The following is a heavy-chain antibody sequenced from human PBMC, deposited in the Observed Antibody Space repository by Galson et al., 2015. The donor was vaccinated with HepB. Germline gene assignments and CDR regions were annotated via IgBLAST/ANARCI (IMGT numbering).Heavy chain of an antibody. V-gene: IGHV3-48*01. D-gene: IGHD2-21*01. CDR1: GFTFSSYS. CDR2: ISSSSSTI. Sequence: SLRLSCAASGFTFSSYSMNWVRQAPGKGLEWVSYISSSSSTIYYADSVKGRFTISRDNAKNSLYLQMNSLRAEDTAVYYCARVGDDTENYYYMDVWGKGTTVTVS. J-gene: IGHJ6*03. CDR3: ARVGDDTENYYYMDV.